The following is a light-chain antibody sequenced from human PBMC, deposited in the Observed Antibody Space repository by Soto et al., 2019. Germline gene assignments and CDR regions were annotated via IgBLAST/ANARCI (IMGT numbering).Light chain of an antibody. V-gene: IGLV1-40*01. CDR3: QSYDNSLSGFRI. J-gene: IGLJ2*01. CDR1: NSNIGAGFD. CDR2: GQG. Sequence: QPVLTQPPSVSGAPGQRVTISCSGSNSNIGAGFDVHWYRQVPGTAPKLLIYGQGHRPAGVPDRFSGSKSGTSASLAITALQAEDEAVYYCQSYDNSLSGFRIFGGGTKLTVL.